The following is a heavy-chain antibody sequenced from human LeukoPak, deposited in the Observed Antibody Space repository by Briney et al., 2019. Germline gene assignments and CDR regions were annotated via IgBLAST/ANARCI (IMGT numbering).Heavy chain of an antibody. D-gene: IGHD3-9*01. V-gene: IGHV3-21*01. J-gene: IGHJ6*03. CDR2: ISSSSSYI. CDR1: GFTFSSYT. CDR3: ARVGVLTGYPYYYYYYMDV. Sequence: GGSLRLSCAASGFTFSSYTMNWVRQAPGKGLEWVSSISSSSSYIYYADSVKGRFTISRDNAKNSLYLQMNSLRAEDTAVYYCARVGVLTGYPYYYYYYMDVWGKGTTVIISS.